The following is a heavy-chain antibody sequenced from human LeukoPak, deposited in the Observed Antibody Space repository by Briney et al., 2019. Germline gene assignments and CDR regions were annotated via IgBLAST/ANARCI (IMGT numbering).Heavy chain of an antibody. CDR1: GGSISSYY. V-gene: IGHV4-59*08. Sequence: PSETLSLTCTVSGGSISSYYWSWIRRPPGKGLEWIGYIYYSGSTNYNPSLKSRVTISVDTFKNQLSLKLSSVTAADTAVYYCATSHSGSYSYYYGMDVWGQGTTVTVSS. CDR3: ATSHSGSYSYYYGMDV. D-gene: IGHD3-10*01. CDR2: IYYSGST. J-gene: IGHJ6*02.